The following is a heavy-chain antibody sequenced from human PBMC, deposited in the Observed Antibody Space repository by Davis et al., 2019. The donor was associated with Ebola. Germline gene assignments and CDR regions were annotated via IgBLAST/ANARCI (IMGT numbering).Heavy chain of an antibody. CDR2: ISYDGSNK. V-gene: IGHV3-30-3*01. Sequence: GESLKISCAASGFTFSSYAMHWVRQAPGKGLEWVAVISYDGSNKYYADSVKGRFTISRENSKNTLYLQMNSLRAEDTAVYYCARVGLLYYYGMDVWGQGTTVTVSS. CDR1: GFTFSSYA. D-gene: IGHD1-26*01. J-gene: IGHJ6*02. CDR3: ARVGLLYYYGMDV.